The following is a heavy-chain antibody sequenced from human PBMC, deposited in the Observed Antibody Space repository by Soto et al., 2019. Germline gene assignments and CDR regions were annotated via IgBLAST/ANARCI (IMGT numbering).Heavy chain of an antibody. Sequence: GGSLRLSCAASGFTFSSHSMNWVRQAPGKGLEWVSYVSSHSSTTYYADSVKGRSSISRDNAENSLYLQMNSLRDEDTAVYYCVRDASGGSYLNYFDLWGQGTLVTVSS. J-gene: IGHJ5*02. CDR3: VRDASGGSYLNYFDL. CDR1: GFTFSSHS. V-gene: IGHV3-48*02. CDR2: VSSHSSTT. D-gene: IGHD6-19*01.